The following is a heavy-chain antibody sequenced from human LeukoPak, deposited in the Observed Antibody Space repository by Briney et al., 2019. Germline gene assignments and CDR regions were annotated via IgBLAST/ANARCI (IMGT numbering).Heavy chain of an antibody. CDR1: GFTFGDTW. D-gene: IGHD5-12*01. Sequence: PGGSLRLSCAASGFTFGDTWMNWVRQVPGQGLEWVANIKQDGSEKYYVDSVKGRFTISRDNARNSVYLQMNSLRVEDTAVYYCARGGTRGYSPSDFWGQGTLVIVSS. CDR3: ARGGTRGYSPSDF. J-gene: IGHJ4*02. V-gene: IGHV3-7*01. CDR2: IKQDGSEK.